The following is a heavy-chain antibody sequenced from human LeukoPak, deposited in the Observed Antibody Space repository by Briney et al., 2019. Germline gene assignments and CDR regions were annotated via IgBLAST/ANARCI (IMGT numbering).Heavy chain of an antibody. V-gene: IGHV4-59*01. CDR2: IYYNGST. CDR3: GRAPLGPGDGFDS. J-gene: IGHJ5*01. Sequence: SETLSLTCSVSGGSMRPYYWTWIRQPPGKGLEWIGYIYYNGSTNYNPSLKSRVTILLDTSRNQFSLKLTSVTAADTAVYYCGRAPLGPGDGFDSWGQGTLVTVSS. CDR1: GGSMRPYY. D-gene: IGHD3-16*01.